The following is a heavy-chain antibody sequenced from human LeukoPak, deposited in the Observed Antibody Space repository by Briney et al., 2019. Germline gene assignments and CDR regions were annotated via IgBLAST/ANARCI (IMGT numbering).Heavy chain of an antibody. CDR3: ARREQQLSRYYYGMDV. D-gene: IGHD6-13*01. V-gene: IGHV4-34*01. J-gene: IGHJ6*04. Sequence: SETLSLTCAVYGGSFSGYYWSWIRQPPGKGLEWIGEINHSGNTNYNPSLKSRVTMSVDTSKNQFSLKLSSVTAADTAVYYCARREQQLSRYYYGMDVWGKGTTVTVSS. CDR1: GGSFSGYY. CDR2: INHSGNT.